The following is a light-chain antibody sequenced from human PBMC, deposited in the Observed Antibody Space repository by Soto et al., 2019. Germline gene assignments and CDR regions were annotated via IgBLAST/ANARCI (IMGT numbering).Light chain of an antibody. J-gene: IGLJ1*01. Sequence: QSALTQPRSVSGSPGQSVTISCTGTSSDVGGYNYVSWYQQHPGKAPKLMIYDVSKRPSGVPDRFSGSKSGNTASLTISVLQAEDEADYYCCSYAGIYTQYVFGTGTKITVL. CDR1: SSDVGGYNY. CDR3: CSYAGIYTQYV. V-gene: IGLV2-11*01. CDR2: DVS.